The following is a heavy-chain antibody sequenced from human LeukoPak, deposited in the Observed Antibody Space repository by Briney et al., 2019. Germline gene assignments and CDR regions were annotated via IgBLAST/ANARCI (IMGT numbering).Heavy chain of an antibody. J-gene: IGHJ4*02. D-gene: IGHD3-10*01. V-gene: IGHV1-46*01. CDR1: GYTFTSYY. CDR2: INPSGGST. CDR3: AKSDCASDGCKLLNY. Sequence: ASVKVSCKASGYTFTSYYMHWVRQAPGQELEWMGIINPSGGSTSYAQKSQGRVTMTRNTSTSTVYMELSSLRSEDTAVYYCAKSDCASDGCKLLNYWGQGTLVTASS.